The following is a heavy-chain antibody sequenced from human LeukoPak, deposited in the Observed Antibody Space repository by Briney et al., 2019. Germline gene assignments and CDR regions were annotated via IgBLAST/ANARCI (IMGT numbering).Heavy chain of an antibody. CDR2: IYRDGNT. CDR3: ACSGPYSNGGVMTDY. CDR1: GLIASSNY. D-gene: IGHD6-19*01. J-gene: IGHJ4*02. V-gene: IGHV3-66*01. Sequence: GGSLRLSCAASGLIASSNYMSWVRQAPGKGLEWVSIIYRDGNTNYADSVKGRFTISRDNSKNTLSLQMNSLRAEDTAVYYCACSGPYSNGGVMTDYWGQGTLVTVSS.